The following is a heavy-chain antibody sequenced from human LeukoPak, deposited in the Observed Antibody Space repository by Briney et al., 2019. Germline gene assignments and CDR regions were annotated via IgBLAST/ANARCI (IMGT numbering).Heavy chain of an antibody. CDR2: IYPGDSDT. J-gene: IGHJ6*03. CDR1: GYSFTSYW. Sequence: GESLKISCKGSGYSFTSYWIGWVRQMPGKGLEWMGIIYPGDSDTRYSPSFQGQVTISADKSISTAYLQWSSLKASDTAMYYCARLDIVVVPAARGAWYNYMDVWGKGTTVTVSS. D-gene: IGHD2-2*03. CDR3: ARLDIVVVPAARGAWYNYMDV. V-gene: IGHV5-51*01.